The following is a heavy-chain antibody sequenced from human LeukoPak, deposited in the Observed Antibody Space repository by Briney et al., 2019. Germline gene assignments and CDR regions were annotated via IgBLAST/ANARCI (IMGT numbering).Heavy chain of an antibody. D-gene: IGHD6-13*01. CDR1: GGSISTYY. CDR3: ARGAAATY. V-gene: IGHV4-59*01. CDR2: IHYSGSS. Sequence: VKPSETLSLTCAVSGGSISTYYWSWIRQPPGKGLEWIGYIHYSGSSNYNPSLKSRVTISLDTSKNQFSLKLSSVTAADTAVYYCARGAAATYWGQGTLVTASS. J-gene: IGHJ4*02.